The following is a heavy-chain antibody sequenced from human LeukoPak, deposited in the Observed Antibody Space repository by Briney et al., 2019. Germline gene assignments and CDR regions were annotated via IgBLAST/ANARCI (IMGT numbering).Heavy chain of an antibody. CDR3: AREDPVDILSH. V-gene: IGHV3-7*01. Sequence: GGSLRLSCEASGFSLSNYWMSWVRQAPGKGLEWVANIKEDGSGKYYVDPVKGRFTISRDNAKNSLYLQMNSLRADDTAVYFCAREDPVDILSHWGQGTLVTVSA. D-gene: IGHD2-21*01. CDR2: IKEDGSGK. J-gene: IGHJ4*02. CDR1: GFSLSNYW.